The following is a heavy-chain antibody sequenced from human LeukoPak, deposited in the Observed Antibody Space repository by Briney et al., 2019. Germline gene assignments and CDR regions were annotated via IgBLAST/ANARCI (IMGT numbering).Heavy chain of an antibody. CDR3: ARDVARYYYDSSGYYLVY. Sequence: ASVKVSCKASGYTFTGYYMHWVRQAPGQGLEWMGWINPNSGGTNCAQKFQGRVTMTRDTSISTAYMELSRLRSDDTAVYYCARDVARYYYDSSGYYLVYWGQGTLVTVSS. D-gene: IGHD3-22*01. V-gene: IGHV1-2*02. CDR1: GYTFTGYY. CDR2: INPNSGGT. J-gene: IGHJ4*02.